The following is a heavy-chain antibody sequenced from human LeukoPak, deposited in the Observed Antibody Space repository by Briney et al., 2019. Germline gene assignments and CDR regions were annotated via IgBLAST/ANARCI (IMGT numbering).Heavy chain of an antibody. J-gene: IGHJ6*02. CDR1: GGSISCGGYY. CDR3: ARDVHNHYYGMDV. V-gene: IGHV4-31*03. D-gene: IGHD1-1*01. CDR2: IYYSGST. Sequence: SETLSLTCTVSGGSISCGGYYWSWIRQHPGKGLEWIGYIYYSGSTYYNPSLKSRVTISVDTSKNQFSLKLSSVTAADTAVYYCARDVHNHYYGMDVWGQGTTVTVSS.